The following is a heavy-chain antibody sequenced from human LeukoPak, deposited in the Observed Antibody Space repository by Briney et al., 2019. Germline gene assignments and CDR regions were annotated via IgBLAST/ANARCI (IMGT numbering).Heavy chain of an antibody. CDR1: GGSISSGAYS. CDR3: ARGARRDRLKGLAAAGIARTEYFQH. D-gene: IGHD6-13*01. J-gene: IGHJ1*01. Sequence: PSETLSLTCAVSGGSISSGAYSWSWIRQPPGRGLEWIGFVYHGGSTYSYPSLNSRVTISVDTSKNQFSLKLTSVTAADTAVYYCARGARRDRLKGLAAAGIARTEYFQHWGQGTLVTVSS. V-gene: IGHV4-30-2*01. CDR2: VYHGGST.